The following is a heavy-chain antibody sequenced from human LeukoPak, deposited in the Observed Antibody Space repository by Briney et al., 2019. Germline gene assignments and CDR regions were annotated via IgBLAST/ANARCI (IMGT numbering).Heavy chain of an antibody. D-gene: IGHD1-26*01. V-gene: IGHV1-8*03. CDR3: ARDLSGSQRGGYFDY. CDR2: MNPNSGNT. J-gene: IGHJ4*02. Sequence: VASVKVSCKASGYTFTTYDINWVRQATGQGLEWMGWMNPNSGNTGYAQKFQGRVTITRNTSISTAYMELSGLRSEDTAVYYCARDLSGSQRGGYFDYWGQGALVTVSS. CDR1: GYTFTTYD.